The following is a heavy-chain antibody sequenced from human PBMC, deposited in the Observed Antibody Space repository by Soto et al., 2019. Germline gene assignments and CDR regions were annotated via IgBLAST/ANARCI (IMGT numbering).Heavy chain of an antibody. Sequence: QVQLQQWGAGLLKPSETLSLTCAVYGGSFSGYYWSWIRQPPGKGLEWIGEFNHSGSTNYNPSLKSRVTISVDTSKNQFSLKLSSVTAADTAVYYCARGPREGLRFLEWLLPCFDYWGQGTLVTVSS. CDR3: ARGPREGLRFLEWLLPCFDY. D-gene: IGHD3-3*01. V-gene: IGHV4-34*01. CDR2: FNHSGST. CDR1: GGSFSGYY. J-gene: IGHJ4*02.